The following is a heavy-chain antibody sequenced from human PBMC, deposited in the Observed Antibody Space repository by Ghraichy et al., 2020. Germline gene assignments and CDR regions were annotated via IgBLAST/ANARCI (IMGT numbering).Heavy chain of an antibody. CDR1: GFTFSSYA. Sequence: GGSLRLSCAASGFTFSSYAMSWVRQAPGKGLEWVSAFSGSGSSTYYADSVKGRFTISRDNSKKPLYLQMNSLRAEDTAVYYCAKDRREYSSSWYFDPWGQGTLVTVSS. CDR3: AKDRREYSSSWYFDP. CDR2: FSGSGSST. J-gene: IGHJ5*02. V-gene: IGHV3-23*01. D-gene: IGHD6-13*01.